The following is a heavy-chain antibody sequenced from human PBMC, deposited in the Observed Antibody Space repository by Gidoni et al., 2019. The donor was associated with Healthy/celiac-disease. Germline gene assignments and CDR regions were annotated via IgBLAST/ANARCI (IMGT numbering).Heavy chain of an antibody. J-gene: IGHJ4*02. CDR2: IYYSGST. D-gene: IGHD6-19*01. V-gene: IGHV4-61*01. CDR1: GCSVSSGSYY. Sequence: QVQLQESGPGLVKPSETLSLTCPVPGCSVSSGSYYWRWIRQPPGKGLEWIGYIYYSGSTNYNPSLKSRVTISVDTSKNQFSLKLSSVTAADTAVYYCARDRRVAVAGTYYFDYWGQGTLVTVSS. CDR3: ARDRRVAVAGTYYFDY.